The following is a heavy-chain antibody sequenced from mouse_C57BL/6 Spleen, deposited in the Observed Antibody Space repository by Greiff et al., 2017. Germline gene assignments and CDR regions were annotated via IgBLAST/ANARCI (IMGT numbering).Heavy chain of an antibody. V-gene: IGHV1-59*01. CDR3: AGRLTGRENYFDY. Sequence: QVQLQQPGAELVRPGTSVKLSCKASGYTFTSYWMHWVKQRPGQGLEWIGVIDPSDSYTNYNQKFKGKATLTVDTSSSTAYMQLSSLTSEDSAVYYCAGRLTGRENYFDYWGQGTTLSVSS. D-gene: IGHD4-1*01. J-gene: IGHJ2*01. CDR2: IDPSDSYT. CDR1: GYTFTSYW.